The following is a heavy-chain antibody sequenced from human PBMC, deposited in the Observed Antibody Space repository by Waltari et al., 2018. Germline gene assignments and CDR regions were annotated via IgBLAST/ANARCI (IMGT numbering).Heavy chain of an antibody. CDR1: GFTFSGST. CDR3: STMGETSGY. Sequence: EVQLGESGGGWVQPGGSLKLSCAASGFTFSGSTMHWVRQASGKGLWWVCRIISKANRYATGYAVSVKGRFTISRDDSKNTAYLEMNSLKTEDTAVYYCSTMGETSGYWGQGTLVTVSS. J-gene: IGHJ4*02. CDR2: IISKANRYAT. D-gene: IGHD3-16*01. V-gene: IGHV3-73*02.